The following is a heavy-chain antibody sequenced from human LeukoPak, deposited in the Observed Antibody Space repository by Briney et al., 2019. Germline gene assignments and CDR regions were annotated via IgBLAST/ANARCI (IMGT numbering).Heavy chain of an antibody. D-gene: IGHD6-6*01. CDR3: AREVDGRQLGQWRFAY. J-gene: IGHJ4*02. Sequence: SQTLSLTCAISGDSVSSNSAAWDWIRQSPSRGLEWLGRTYYRSKWYNDYSVSVKSRITINPHTSKNQFSLQLNSVTPEDTAVYYCAREVDGRQLGQWRFAYWGQGTLVTVSS. CDR2: TYYRSKWYN. CDR1: GDSVSSNSAA. V-gene: IGHV6-1*01.